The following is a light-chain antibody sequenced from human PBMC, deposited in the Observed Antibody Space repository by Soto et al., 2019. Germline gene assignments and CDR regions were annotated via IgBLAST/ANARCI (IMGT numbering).Light chain of an antibody. J-gene: IGLJ2*01. Sequence: QSVLTQPASVSGSPGQSISISCTGTSSDVGGYNYVSWYQQHPGKAPKLMIYEVSNRPSGVPLRFSGSKSGNTAFLTISGLQAEDEADYYCCSFTTSGTDVVFGGGTKLTVL. CDR1: SSDVGGYNY. CDR2: EVS. V-gene: IGLV2-14*01. CDR3: CSFTTSGTDVV.